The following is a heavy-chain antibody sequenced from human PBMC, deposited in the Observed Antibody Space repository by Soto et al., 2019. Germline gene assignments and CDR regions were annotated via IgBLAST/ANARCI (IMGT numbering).Heavy chain of an antibody. J-gene: IGHJ4*02. CDR3: ARPDLEGGSYPDY. D-gene: IGHD3-16*02. CDR1: GFTFSSYA. CDR2: ISYDGSNK. Sequence: QVQLVESGGGVVQPGRSLRLSCAASGFTFSSYAMHWVRQAPGKGLEWVAVISYDGSNKYYADSVKGRFTISRDNSKNTLYLQVNSLRAEDTAVYYCARPDLEGGSYPDYLGQGSLVTVAS. V-gene: IGHV3-30-3*01.